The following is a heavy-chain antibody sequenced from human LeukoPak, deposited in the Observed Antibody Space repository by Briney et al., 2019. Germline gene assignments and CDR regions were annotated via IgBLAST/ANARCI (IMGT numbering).Heavy chain of an antibody. J-gene: IGHJ4*02. CDR3: ARGRIIAARPLDY. V-gene: IGHV4-59*01. CDR1: GGSISSYY. D-gene: IGHD6-6*01. Sequence: PSETLSLTCTVPGGSISSYYWSWIRQPPGKGLEWIGYIYYSGSTNYNPSLKSRVTISVDTSKNQFSLKLSSVTAADTAVYYCARGRIIAARPLDYWGQGTLVTVSS. CDR2: IYYSGST.